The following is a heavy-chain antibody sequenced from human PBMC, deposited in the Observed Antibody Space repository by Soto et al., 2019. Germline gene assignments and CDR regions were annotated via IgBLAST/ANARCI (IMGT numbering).Heavy chain of an antibody. CDR1: GFRKTSSA. J-gene: IGHJ3*02. CDR2: IVVGSGNT. V-gene: IGHV1-58*02. CDR3: AADSGYDILTGYPDAFDI. D-gene: IGHD3-9*01. Sequence: LVKVSCKTSGFRKTSSARRWGRQANGQRLEWIGWIVVGSGNTNYAQKFQERVTITRDMSTSTAYMELSSLRSEDTAVYYCAADSGYDILTGYPDAFDIWGQGTMVTVSS.